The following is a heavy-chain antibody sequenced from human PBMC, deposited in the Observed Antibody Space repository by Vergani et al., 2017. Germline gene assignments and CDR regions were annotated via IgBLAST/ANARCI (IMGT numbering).Heavy chain of an antibody. CDR1: GGSISSSNW. CDR2: IWYDGSNK. Sequence: QVQLQESGPGLVKPSGTLSLTCAVSGGSISSSNWWSWVRQPPGKGLVWVAVIWYDGSNKYYADSVKGRFTISRDNSKNTLYLQMNSLRAEDTAVYYCARDGSGAYFDYWGQGTLVTVSS. J-gene: IGHJ4*02. D-gene: IGHD3-10*01. CDR3: ARDGSGAYFDY. V-gene: IGHV3-33*08.